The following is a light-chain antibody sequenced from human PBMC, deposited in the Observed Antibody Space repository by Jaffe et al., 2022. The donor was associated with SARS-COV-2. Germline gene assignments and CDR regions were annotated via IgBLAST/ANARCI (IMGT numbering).Light chain of an antibody. CDR1: SSDIGAYKY. V-gene: IGLV2-14*01. J-gene: IGLJ2*01. CDR2: DVS. CDR3: SSYTTFNTLV. Sequence: QTALTQPASVSGSPGQSITISCTGTSSDIGAYKYVSWYQQSPGKAPKLMIYDVSNRPSGVSSRFSGSKSGNTASLTVSGLQAEDEADYYCSSYTTFNTLVFGGGTKLTV.